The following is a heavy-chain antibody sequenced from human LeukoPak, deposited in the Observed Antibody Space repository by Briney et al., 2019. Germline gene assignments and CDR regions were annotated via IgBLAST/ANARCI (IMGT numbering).Heavy chain of an antibody. V-gene: IGHV1-2*02. J-gene: IGHJ3*02. CDR3: ARAMENRAAHGFDI. CDR1: GYPFTDQF. CDR2: INPNSGGT. D-gene: IGHD3-10*01. Sequence: ASVKVSCKASGYPFTDQFINWVRQAPGQGLEWMGWINPNSGGTNYEQRFQGRVTMTRDTSISIAYMELSRLAFDDTAVYYCARAMENRAAHGFDIWGQGTLVTVSS.